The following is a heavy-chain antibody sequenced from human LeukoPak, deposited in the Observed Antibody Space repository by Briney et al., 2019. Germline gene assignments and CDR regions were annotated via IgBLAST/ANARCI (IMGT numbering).Heavy chain of an antibody. D-gene: IGHD2-8*01. CDR2: INPNSGGT. CDR3: ARYVMGLDF. CDR1: GYTFTGYY. V-gene: IGHV1-2*02. Sequence: ASVKVSCKASGYTFTGYYVHWVRQAPGQGLEWMGWINPNSGGTNYAQKFQGRVTMTRDTSISTAYMELSRLKSDDTAVYYCARYVMGLDFWGQGTLVTVSS. J-gene: IGHJ4*02.